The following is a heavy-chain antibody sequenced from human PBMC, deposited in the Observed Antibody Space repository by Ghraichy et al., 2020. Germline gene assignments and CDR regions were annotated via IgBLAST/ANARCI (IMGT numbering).Heavy chain of an antibody. CDR2: IDPSDSYT. D-gene: IGHD3-22*01. V-gene: IGHV5-10-1*01. CDR3: ARHRPAGNYDSSGYYVAFDI. J-gene: IGHJ3*02. CDR1: GYSFTSYW. Sequence: GESLNISCKGSGYSFTSYWISWVRQMPGKCLEWMGRIDPSDSYTNYRPSFQGHVTISADKSISTAYLQWSSLKASDTAMYYCARHRPAGNYDSSGYYVAFDIWGQGTMVTVSS.